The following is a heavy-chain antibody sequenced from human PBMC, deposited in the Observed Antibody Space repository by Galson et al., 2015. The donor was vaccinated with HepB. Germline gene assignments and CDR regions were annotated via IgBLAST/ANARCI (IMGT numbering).Heavy chain of an antibody. CDR2: LIYDGSYK. CDR1: GFTFSNYG. V-gene: IGHV3-30*18. Sequence: SLRLSCAASGFTFSNYGMHWVRQAPGKGLEWVAFLIYDGSYKFYEDSVKGRFTISRDNSKNSLYLQMNNLRSDDTAIYYCAKDTNGYSVDYWGQGTLVTVSS. J-gene: IGHJ4*02. D-gene: IGHD3-22*01. CDR3: AKDTNGYSVDY.